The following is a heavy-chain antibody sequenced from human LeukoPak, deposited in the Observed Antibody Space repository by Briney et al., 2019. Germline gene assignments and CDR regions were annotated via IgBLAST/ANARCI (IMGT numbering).Heavy chain of an antibody. CDR1: GGSISSGGYS. V-gene: IGHV4-61*02. CDR2: ISSSGST. J-gene: IGHJ3*02. CDR3: ARGPYSYDSSGAFDI. Sequence: SETLSLTCAVSGGSISSGGYSWSWIRQPPGKGLEWIGRISSSGSTNYNPSLKSRVTISVDTSKNQFSLKLSSVTAADTAVYFCARGPYSYDSSGAFDIWGQGTMVTVSS. D-gene: IGHD3-22*01.